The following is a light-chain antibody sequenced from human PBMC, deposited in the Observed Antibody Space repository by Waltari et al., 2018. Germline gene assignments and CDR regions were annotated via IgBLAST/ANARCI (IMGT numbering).Light chain of an antibody. CDR3: QQLSSYPLA. CDR1: QGISMY. CDR2: GAS. J-gene: IGKJ3*01. Sequence: IQLTQSPSSLSASVGDRVTITCRASQGISMYLAWYQQKQGKAPKLLLYGASTLQSGVPSMFSGSGSGPDFTLTISSLQPEDIATYYCQQLSSYPLAFGPGTKVDIK. V-gene: IGKV1-9*01.